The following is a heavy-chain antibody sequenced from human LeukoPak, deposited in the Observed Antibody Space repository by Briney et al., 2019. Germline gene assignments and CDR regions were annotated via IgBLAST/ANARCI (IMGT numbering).Heavy chain of an antibody. Sequence: PSETLSLTCTVSVGSISSYYWSWIPQPPGKGLEWIEYIYYSGSTNYNPSLKSRVTIAVEPSNNQCSLKLSSVAAADTAVYYCGREHSSSSVVTAISDAFDIWGQGTMVTVSS. CDR3: GREHSSSSVVTAISDAFDI. V-gene: IGHV4-59*01. J-gene: IGHJ3*02. CDR2: IYYSGST. D-gene: IGHD2-21*02. CDR1: VGSISSYY.